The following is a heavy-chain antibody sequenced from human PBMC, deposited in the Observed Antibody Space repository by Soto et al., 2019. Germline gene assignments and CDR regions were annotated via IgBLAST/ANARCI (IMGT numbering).Heavy chain of an antibody. J-gene: IGHJ3*01. CDR2: IYYSGST. CDR1: GGSISSYY. Sequence: SETLSLTCTVSGGSISSYYWSWIRQPPGKGLEWIGYIYYSGSTSYNPSFKSRVTISVDTSKRQFSLKLNSLIAADTAVYYCARARGYSGHANDAFDVWGQGTMVTVSS. V-gene: IGHV4-59*01. CDR3: ARARGYSGHANDAFDV. D-gene: IGHD5-12*01.